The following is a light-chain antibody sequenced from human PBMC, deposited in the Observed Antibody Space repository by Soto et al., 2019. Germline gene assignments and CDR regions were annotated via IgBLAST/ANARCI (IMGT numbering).Light chain of an antibody. CDR1: QSITNR. J-gene: IGKJ1*01. V-gene: IGKV1-5*03. Sequence: DIQMTQSPSTLSASVGDRVTITCRASQSITNRLAWYQQKPGKAPKVLIYKASTLKSGVPSRFSGSGSGTEFTLTISSLQPDDFETYYCQQYNSYSEAFGQGTKVDIK. CDR2: KAS. CDR3: QQYNSYSEA.